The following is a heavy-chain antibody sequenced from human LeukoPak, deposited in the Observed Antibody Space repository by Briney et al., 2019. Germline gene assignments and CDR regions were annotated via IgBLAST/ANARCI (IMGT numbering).Heavy chain of an antibody. J-gene: IGHJ6*03. D-gene: IGHD6-19*01. V-gene: IGHV3-7*01. CDR1: EFSFSTYW. CDR3: ATSLSGWGTYHYMNV. CDR2: INQDGSAK. Sequence: HSGGSLRLSCAASEFSFSTYWMTWVRQAPGKGLEWVANINQDGSAKNYLDSVKGRFTISRDNAKSSLYLQMNSLRAEDTAVYYCATSLSGWGTYHYMNVWGKGTTVTISS.